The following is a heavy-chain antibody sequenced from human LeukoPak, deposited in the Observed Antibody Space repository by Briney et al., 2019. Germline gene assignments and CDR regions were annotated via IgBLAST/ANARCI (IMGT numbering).Heavy chain of an antibody. CDR2: MNPNSGNT. J-gene: IGHJ6*03. Sequence: ASVKVSCKASGYTFTSYDINWVRQATGQGLEWMGWMNPNSGNTGYAQKFQGRVTMTRNTSISTAYMELSSLRSEDTAVYYCAREGSRRYDILTGYYMDVWGKGTTVTIS. CDR1: GYTFTSYD. D-gene: IGHD3-9*01. CDR3: AREGSRRYDILTGYYMDV. V-gene: IGHV1-8*01.